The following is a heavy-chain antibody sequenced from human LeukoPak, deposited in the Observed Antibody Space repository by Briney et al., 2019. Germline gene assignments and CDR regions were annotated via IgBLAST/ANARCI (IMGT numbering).Heavy chain of an antibody. V-gene: IGHV3-7*02. Sequence: PGGSLRLSCAASGFTFNRYWMSWVRQAPGKGLEWVAQIKSDGSEEYYADSVRGRFTISRDNAKSSLYLQMNSLRAEDTAVYYCARARVPGELNYWGQGTLVTVSS. D-gene: IGHD3-10*01. CDR2: IKSDGSEE. J-gene: IGHJ4*02. CDR1: GFTFNRYW. CDR3: ARARVPGELNY.